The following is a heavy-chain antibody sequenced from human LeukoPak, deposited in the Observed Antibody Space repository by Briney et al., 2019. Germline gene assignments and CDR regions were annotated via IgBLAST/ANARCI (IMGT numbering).Heavy chain of an antibody. D-gene: IGHD1-26*01. V-gene: IGHV1-18*01. CDR1: GYTFTSYG. CDR3: ARDRGPGGVGEVTYFD. J-gene: IGHJ4*02. Sequence: ASVKVSCKASGYTFTSYGISWVRQAPGQGLEWMGWISAYNGNTHYAQKLQGRVTMTTDTSTRTAYMELRSLRSDDTAVYYCARDRGPGGVGEVTYFDWGQGTLVTVSS. CDR2: ISAYNGNT.